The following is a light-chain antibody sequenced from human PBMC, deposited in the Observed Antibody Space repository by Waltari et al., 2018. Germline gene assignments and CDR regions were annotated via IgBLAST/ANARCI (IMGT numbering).Light chain of an antibody. CDR3: QKYGTLPAT. CDR2: DAS. V-gene: IGKV3-20*01. J-gene: IGKJ1*01. Sequence: EIVLTQPPGTLSLSLGERATLSCRASQSVSRTLAWYQQKPVQAPRLLIYDASSRATGIPDRFSGSGSGTDFSLTISRLEPEDFAVYYCQKYGTLPATFGQGTKMEIK. CDR1: QSVSRT.